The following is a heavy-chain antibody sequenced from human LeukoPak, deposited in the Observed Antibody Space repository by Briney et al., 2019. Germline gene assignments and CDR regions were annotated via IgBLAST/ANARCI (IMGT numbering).Heavy chain of an antibody. D-gene: IGHD3-10*01. V-gene: IGHV3-74*01. CDR3: ARGRVGRGLLWFGGLY. J-gene: IGHJ4*02. Sequence: GGSLRLSCAASGFTFSSYWMHWVRQAPGKGLVWVSRINSDGSSTSYADSVKGRFTISRDNAKNTLYLQMNSLRAEDTAVYYCARGRVGRGLLWFGGLYGGQGTLVTVSS. CDR1: GFTFSSYW. CDR2: INSDGSST.